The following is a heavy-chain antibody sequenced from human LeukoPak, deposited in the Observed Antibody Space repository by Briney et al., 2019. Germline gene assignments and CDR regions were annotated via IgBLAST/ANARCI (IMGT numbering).Heavy chain of an antibody. V-gene: IGHV3-74*01. CDR1: KFTFSRYA. J-gene: IGHJ4*02. Sequence: GGSLRLSCAVSKFTFSRYAMHWVRQAPGKGLVWVSRINSDGSSTSYADSVKGRFTISRDNAKNTLYLQMNSLRAEDTAVYYCAREYYDSSGFRFDYSGQGTLVTVSS. CDR3: AREYYDSSGFRFDY. CDR2: INSDGSST. D-gene: IGHD3-22*01.